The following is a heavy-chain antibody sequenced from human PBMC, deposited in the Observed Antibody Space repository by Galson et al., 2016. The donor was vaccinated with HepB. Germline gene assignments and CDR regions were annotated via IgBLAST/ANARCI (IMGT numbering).Heavy chain of an antibody. J-gene: IGHJ6*02. CDR3: ARGLSGNDSPWYGVDV. CDR2: ISPLFGTA. V-gene: IGHV1-69*13. Sequence: SVKVSCKASGDTFNSYVISWMRQAPTQGLEWMGGISPLFGTANYAQKFQGRVTLTADQLSSTVYMELTSLTSDDAAVYYCARGLSGNDSPWYGVDVWGQGTTVTVSS. D-gene: IGHD5-12*01. CDR1: GDTFNSYV.